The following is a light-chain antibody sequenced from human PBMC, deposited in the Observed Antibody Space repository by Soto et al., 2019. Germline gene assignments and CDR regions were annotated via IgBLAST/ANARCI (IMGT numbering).Light chain of an antibody. CDR1: SGHHSNT. CDR3: ETWDSDTQM. V-gene: IGLV4-60*03. Sequence: QPVLTQPSSASASLGSSVKLTCTLSSGHHSNTIAWHQQQPGKAPRYLMRLEGSGSYNKGSGIPDRFSGSSSGAARFLTISNLQSDDEADYYCETWDSDTQMFGGGTQLTVL. CDR2: LEGSGSY. J-gene: IGLJ3*02.